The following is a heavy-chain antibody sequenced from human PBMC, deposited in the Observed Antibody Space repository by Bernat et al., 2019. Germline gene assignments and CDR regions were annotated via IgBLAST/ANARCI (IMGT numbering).Heavy chain of an antibody. J-gene: IGHJ5*02. D-gene: IGHD3-10*01. CDR1: GGSISSYY. CDR3: ARENGSGSYYNVLYNWFDP. Sequence: QVQLQESGPGLVKPSETLSLTCTVSGGSISSYYWSWIRQPPGKGLEWIGYIYYSGSTNYNPSLKSRVTISVDTSKNQFSLKLSSVTAADTAVYYCARENGSGSYYNVLYNWFDPWGQGTLVTVSS. CDR2: IYYSGST. V-gene: IGHV4-59*01.